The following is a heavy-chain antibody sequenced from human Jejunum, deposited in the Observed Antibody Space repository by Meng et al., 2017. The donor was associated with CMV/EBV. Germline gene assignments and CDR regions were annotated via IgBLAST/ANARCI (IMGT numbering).Heavy chain of an antibody. V-gene: IGHV4-31*02. CDR1: GDSY. CDR3: ARRGSVIIASGAPAFYFVL. Sequence: GDSYWTWLPQYPGGGLEWIGYVYYSWSTYYNPSLKSRVAMSVDTSKNQFSLTLNYVTAADTAVYYCARRGSVIIASGAPAFYFVLWGQGTRVTVSS. J-gene: IGHJ4*02. CDR2: VYYSWST. D-gene: IGHD3-10*01.